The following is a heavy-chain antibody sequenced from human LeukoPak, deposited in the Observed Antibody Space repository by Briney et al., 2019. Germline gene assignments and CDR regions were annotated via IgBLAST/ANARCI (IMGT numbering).Heavy chain of an antibody. J-gene: IGHJ4*02. V-gene: IGHV1-3*01. CDR1: GYTFTSYA. D-gene: IGHD4-17*01. Sequence: ASVKVSCKASGYTFTSYAMHWVRQAPGQRLEWKGWINAGNGNTKYSQKFQGRVTITRDTSASTAYMELSSLRSEDTAVYYCARAGTTVTDFDYWGQGTLVTVSS. CDR2: INAGNGNT. CDR3: ARAGTTVTDFDY.